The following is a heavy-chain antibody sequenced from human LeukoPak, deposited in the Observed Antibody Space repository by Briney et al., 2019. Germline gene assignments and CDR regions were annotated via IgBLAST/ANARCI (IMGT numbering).Heavy chain of an antibody. CDR2: ISSNGGST. J-gene: IGHJ6*02. Sequence: GGSLRLSCAASGFTFSNYAMHWVRQAPGEGLEYVSAISSNGGSTYYANSVKGRFTISRDNSKNTLYLQMGSLRTEDMAVYYCARDYGDYWYYGMDVWGQGTTVTVSS. D-gene: IGHD4-17*01. CDR3: ARDYGDYWYYGMDV. CDR1: GFTFSNYA. V-gene: IGHV3-64*01.